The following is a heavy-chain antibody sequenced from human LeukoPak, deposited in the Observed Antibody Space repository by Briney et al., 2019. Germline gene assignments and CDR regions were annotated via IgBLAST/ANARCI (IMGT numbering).Heavy chain of an antibody. CDR1: GFTLSSYA. CDR3: AKAPTKEEEWLLLNYFDY. J-gene: IGHJ4*02. CDR2: ISGSGTRT. D-gene: IGHD3-22*01. Sequence: GGSLRLSCVGSGFTLSSYAMSWVRQAPGKRLEWVSAISGSGTRTYYADSVKGRFTISRDNSKNTLYLQMNSLRAEDTAVYYCAKAPTKEEEWLLLNYFDYWGQGTLVTVSS. V-gene: IGHV3-23*01.